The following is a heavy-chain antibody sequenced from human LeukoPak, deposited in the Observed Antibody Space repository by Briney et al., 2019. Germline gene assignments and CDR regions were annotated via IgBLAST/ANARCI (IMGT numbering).Heavy chain of an antibody. V-gene: IGHV2-70*04. CDR2: IDWDDDK. Sequence: SGPTLVNPTQTLTLTCTLSGLSLSTTGMRVSWIRQPLGKALEWLARIDWDDDKFYSTSLKTRLTISKDTSKNQVVLTVTNMDPIDTGTYYCARIMASTSGYHTTEAFDIWGQGTKLTVSS. D-gene: IGHD3-22*01. J-gene: IGHJ3*02. CDR1: GLSLSTTGMR. CDR3: ARIMASTSGYHTTEAFDI.